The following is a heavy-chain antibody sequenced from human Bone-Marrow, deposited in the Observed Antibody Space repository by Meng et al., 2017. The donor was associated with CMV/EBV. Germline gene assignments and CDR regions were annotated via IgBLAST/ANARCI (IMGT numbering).Heavy chain of an antibody. CDR2: IYYSGST. Sequence: GSLRLSCTVSGGSVSSGSYYWSWIRQPPGKGLEWIGYIYYSGSTNYNPSLKSRVTISVDTSKNQFSLKLSSVTAADTAVYYCARDTLLYYYGMDVWGQGTTVTGSS. V-gene: IGHV4-61*01. CDR3: ARDTLLYYYGMDV. CDR1: GGSVSSGSYY. J-gene: IGHJ6*01.